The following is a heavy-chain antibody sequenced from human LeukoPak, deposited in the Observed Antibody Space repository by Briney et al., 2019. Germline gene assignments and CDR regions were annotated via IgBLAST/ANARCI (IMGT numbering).Heavy chain of an antibody. CDR2: TNWNGGST. V-gene: IGHV3-20*04. CDR1: GFTFDDYG. Sequence: PGGSLRLSCAASGFTFDDYGMSWVRQAPGKGLEWVSGTNWNGGSTGYADSVKGRFTISRDNAKNSLYLQMNSLRAEDTALYYCARDKNDYYDSSGYYYVIPYFYYWGQGTLATVSS. D-gene: IGHD3-22*01. CDR3: ARDKNDYYDSSGYYYVIPYFYY. J-gene: IGHJ4*02.